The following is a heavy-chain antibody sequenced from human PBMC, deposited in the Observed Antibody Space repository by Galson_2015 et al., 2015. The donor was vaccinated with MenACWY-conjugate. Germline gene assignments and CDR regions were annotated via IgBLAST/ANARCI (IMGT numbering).Heavy chain of an antibody. CDR1: GFTFSSSW. J-gene: IGHJ6*02. CDR3: ARDRSYSLDV. D-gene: IGHD3-16*02. V-gene: IGHV3-74*01. Sequence: SLRLSCAASGFTFSSSWMHWVRQAPGKGLVWVSYINSDGSTTTCADSVNGRFIISRDNAKNTLYLQMNSLRAEDTAVYYCARDRSYSLDVCGQGTTVTVSS. CDR2: INSDGSTT.